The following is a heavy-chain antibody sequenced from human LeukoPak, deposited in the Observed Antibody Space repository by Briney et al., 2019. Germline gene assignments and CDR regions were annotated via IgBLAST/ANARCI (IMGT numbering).Heavy chain of an antibody. V-gene: IGHV4-59*12. D-gene: IGHD5-18*01. CDR2: IYDSGST. CDR1: GGSISSYY. CDR3: ARGRYSYGSPDDAFDI. J-gene: IGHJ3*02. Sequence: PSETLSLTCTVSGGSISSYYWSWIRQPPGKGLEWIGYIYDSGSTNYNPSLKSRVTISVDTSKNQFSLRLSSVTAADTAVYYCARGRYSYGSPDDAFDIWGQGTWSPSLQ.